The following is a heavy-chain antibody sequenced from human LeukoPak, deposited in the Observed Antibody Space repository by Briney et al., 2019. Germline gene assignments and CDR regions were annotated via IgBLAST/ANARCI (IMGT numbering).Heavy chain of an antibody. CDR3: ARVDYDSSGYYHGGFDY. Sequence: HAGGSLRLSCAASGFTFSSYAIHWVRQAPGKGLEWVAVISYDGSNKYYADSVKGRFTISRDNSKNTLYLQMNSLRAEDTAVYYCARVDYDSSGYYHGGFDYWGQGTLVTVSS. V-gene: IGHV3-30-3*01. CDR1: GFTFSSYA. CDR2: ISYDGSNK. J-gene: IGHJ4*02. D-gene: IGHD3-22*01.